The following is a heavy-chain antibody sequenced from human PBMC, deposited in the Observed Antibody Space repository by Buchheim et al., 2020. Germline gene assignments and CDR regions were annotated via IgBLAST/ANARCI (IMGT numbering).Heavy chain of an antibody. CDR1: GFTFSSYA. CDR3: AKARDYDILTGYISTYFDY. Sequence: EVQLLESGGGLVQPGGSLRLSCAASGFTFSSYAMSWVRQAPGKGLEWVSAISGSGGSTYYADSVKGRFTISRDNSKNTLYLQMNSLRAEDTAIYYCAKARDYDILTGYISTYFDYWGQGTL. V-gene: IGHV3-23*01. CDR2: ISGSGGST. D-gene: IGHD3-9*01. J-gene: IGHJ4*02.